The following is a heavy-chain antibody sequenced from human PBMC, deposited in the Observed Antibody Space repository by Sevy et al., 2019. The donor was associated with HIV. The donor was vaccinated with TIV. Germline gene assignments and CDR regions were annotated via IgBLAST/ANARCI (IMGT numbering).Heavy chain of an antibody. CDR2: IRSKAYGGTT. D-gene: IGHD6-19*01. J-gene: IGHJ6*02. CDR3: TNTRVAVAGALPYYYYGMDV. Sequence: GGSLRLSCTASGFTFGDYAMSWCRQAPGKGLEWVGFIRSKAYGGTTEYAASVKGRFTISRDDSKSIAYLQMNSLKTEDTAVYYCTNTRVAVAGALPYYYYGMDVWGQGTTVTVSS. CDR1: GFTFGDYA. V-gene: IGHV3-49*03.